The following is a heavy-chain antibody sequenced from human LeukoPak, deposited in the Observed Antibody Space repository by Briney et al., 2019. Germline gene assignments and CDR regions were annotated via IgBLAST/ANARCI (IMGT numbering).Heavy chain of an antibody. D-gene: IGHD6-19*01. CDR3: ARDRSEVAGISSLWFDY. CDR2: ISSSSTTI. CDR1: GFTFSSYS. V-gene: IGHV3-48*01. J-gene: IGHJ4*02. Sequence: GGSLRLSCAASGFTFSSYSMNWVRQAPGKGLEWVSYISSSSTTIYYADSVKGRFTISRDNAKNSLYLQMNSLRAEDTAVYYCARDRSEVAGISSLWFDYWGQGTLVTVSS.